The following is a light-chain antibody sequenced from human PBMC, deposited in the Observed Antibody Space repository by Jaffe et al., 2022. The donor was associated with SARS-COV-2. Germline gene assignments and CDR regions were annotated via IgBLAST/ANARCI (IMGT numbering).Light chain of an antibody. J-gene: IGKJ3*01. V-gene: IGKV1-27*01. CDR1: QGIGNY. Sequence: DIQMTQSPSSLSASVGDRVTITCRASQGIGNYLAWYQQKPGEIPSLLIYAASTLQSGVPSRFSGSGSETDFTLTISCLQPEDVATYYCQKYNSAPFTFGPGTKVDLK. CDR3: QKYNSAPFT. CDR2: AAS.